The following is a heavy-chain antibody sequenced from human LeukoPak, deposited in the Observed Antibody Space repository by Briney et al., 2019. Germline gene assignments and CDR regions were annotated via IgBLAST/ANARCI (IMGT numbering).Heavy chain of an antibody. CDR2: ISGDGRNI. CDR3: TRDLMDYDVSTGLHHYYMDV. V-gene: IGHV3-74*01. J-gene: IGHJ6*02. D-gene: IGHD3-9*01. CDR1: GFTFNSYS. Sequence: GGSLRLSCAASGFTFNSYSMFWVRQAPGKGLVWVSRISGDGRNINYADSVRGRFTISRDNAKNTLYLQMNTLRVEDTAVYYCTRDLMDYDVSTGLHHYYMDVWGQGTTVTVSS.